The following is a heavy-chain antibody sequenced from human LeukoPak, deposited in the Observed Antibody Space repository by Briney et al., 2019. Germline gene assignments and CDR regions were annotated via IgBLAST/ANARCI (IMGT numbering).Heavy chain of an antibody. CDR1: GGSISSYY. CDR3: ARMTTVVTPLFDY. CDR2: IYNSGST. D-gene: IGHD4-23*01. J-gene: IGHJ4*02. Sequence: SETLSLTCTVSGGSISSYYWSWIRLPPGKGLEWMGYIYNSGSTKYNPSLKSRVTISVDTSKNQFSLRLSSVTAADTAVYYCARMTTVVTPLFDYWGQGTLVTVSS. V-gene: IGHV4-59*01.